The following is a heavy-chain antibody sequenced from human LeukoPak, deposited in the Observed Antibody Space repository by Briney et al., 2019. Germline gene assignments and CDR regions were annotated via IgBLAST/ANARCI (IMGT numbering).Heavy chain of an antibody. CDR2: ISGSGGST. Sequence: PGGSLRLSCAASGFTFSSYAMSWVRQAPGKGLEWVSAISGSGGSTYYADSVKGRFTISRDNPKNTLYLQMNSLRAEDTAVYYCAKRDSSSWYYFDYWGQGALVTVSS. CDR1: GFTFSSYA. J-gene: IGHJ4*02. CDR3: AKRDSSSWYYFDY. D-gene: IGHD6-13*01. V-gene: IGHV3-23*01.